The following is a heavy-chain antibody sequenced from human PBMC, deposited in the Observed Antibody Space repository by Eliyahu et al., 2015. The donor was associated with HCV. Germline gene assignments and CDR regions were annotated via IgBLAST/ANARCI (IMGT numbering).Heavy chain of an antibody. V-gene: IGHV1-18*01. D-gene: IGHD6-19*01. J-gene: IGHJ4*02. Sequence: QVQLVQSGAEVTKPGASVKVSCKASGYTFTSYGISWVRQAPGQGLEWMGWISAYNGNTNYAQKLQGRVTMTTDTSTSTAYMELRSLRSDDTAVYYCARGRRIAVAGTRISDFDYWGQGTLVTVSS. CDR1: GYTFTSYG. CDR2: ISAYNGNT. CDR3: ARGRRIAVAGTRISDFDY.